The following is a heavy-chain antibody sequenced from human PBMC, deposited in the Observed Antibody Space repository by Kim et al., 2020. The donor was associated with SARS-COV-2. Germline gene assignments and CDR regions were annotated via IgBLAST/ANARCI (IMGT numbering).Heavy chain of an antibody. CDR3: ARGYLRGPFDG. CDR2: IFWNGGSK. CDR1: GFTFDDYG. D-gene: IGHD3-16*01. J-gene: IGHJ4*02. Sequence: GGSLRLSCAASGFTFDDYGMSWVRQVPGKGLEWVSGIFWNGGSKGYGDSVKGRFTISRDNAKNSLYLQMNSLGAEDTALYYCARGYLRGPFDGWGQGARGPRSS. V-gene: IGHV3-20*04.